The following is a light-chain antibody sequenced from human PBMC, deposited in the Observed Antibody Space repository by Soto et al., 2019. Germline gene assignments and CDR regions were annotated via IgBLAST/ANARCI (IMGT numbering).Light chain of an antibody. J-gene: IGKJ3*01. V-gene: IGKV3-20*01. CDR2: AAS. Sequence: EIVLTQSPGTLSLSPGERATLSCRASQSLSTNSLAWYQQKPGQTPSLLIYAASTRDTDIPDRFNGSGSGTDFALTISRLEPEDFALYYCQQYDASPLTFGPGTKVDVK. CDR1: QSLSTNS. CDR3: QQYDASPLT.